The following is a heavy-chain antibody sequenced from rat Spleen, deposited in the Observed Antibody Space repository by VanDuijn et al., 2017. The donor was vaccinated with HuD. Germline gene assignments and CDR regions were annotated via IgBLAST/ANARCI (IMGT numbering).Heavy chain of an antibody. CDR2: IWGDGNA. J-gene: IGHJ2*01. D-gene: IGHD1-2*01. V-gene: IGHV2S61*01. Sequence: QVQLKESGPGLVQPSQTLSLTCTVSGFSLSSYGVIWVRQPPGKGLEWMGVIWGDGNANYNSGFKSQLSISRDTSKSKIFLKMNNLQTEDTAMYFCARSDTLEAMGHYWGQGVMVTVSS. CDR1: GFSLSSYG. CDR3: ARSDTLEAMGHY.